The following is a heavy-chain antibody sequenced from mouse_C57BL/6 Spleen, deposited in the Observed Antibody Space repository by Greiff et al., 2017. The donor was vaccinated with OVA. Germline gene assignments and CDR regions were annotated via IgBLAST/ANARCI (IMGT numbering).Heavy chain of an antibody. CDR1: GFTFSDYG. Sequence: EVKLVESGGGLVKPGGSLKLSCAASGFTFSDYGMHWVRQAPEKGLEWVAYISSGSSTIYYADTVKGRFTISRDNAKNTLFLQMTSLRSEDTAMYYCARRYYGSSQYYFDYWGQGTTLTVSS. CDR2: ISSGSSTI. D-gene: IGHD1-1*01. J-gene: IGHJ2*01. V-gene: IGHV5-17*01. CDR3: ARRYYGSSQYYFDY.